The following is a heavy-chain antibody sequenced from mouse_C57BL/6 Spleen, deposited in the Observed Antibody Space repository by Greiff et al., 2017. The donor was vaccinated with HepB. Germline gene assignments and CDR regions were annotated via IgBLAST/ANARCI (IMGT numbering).Heavy chain of an antibody. V-gene: IGHV1-80*01. CDR3: AREITGTGFAY. D-gene: IGHD4-1*01. CDR1: GYAFSSYW. Sequence: QVQLKQSGAELVKPGASVKISCKASGYAFSSYWMNWVKQRPGKGLEWIGQIYPGDGDTNYNGKFKGKATLTADKSSSTAYMQLSSLTSEDSAVYFCAREITGTGFAYWGQGTLVTVSA. J-gene: IGHJ3*01. CDR2: IYPGDGDT.